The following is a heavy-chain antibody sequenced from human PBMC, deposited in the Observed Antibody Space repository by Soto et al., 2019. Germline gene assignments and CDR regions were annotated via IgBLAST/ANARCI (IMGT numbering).Heavy chain of an antibody. V-gene: IGHV1-18*01. CDR2: ISAYNGNT. CDR1: GYTFTSYG. J-gene: IGHJ4*02. D-gene: IGHD3-22*01. CDR3: ATLPLYYYDSSGPFY. Sequence: QVQLVQSGAEVKKPGASVKVSCKASGYTFTSYGISWVRQAPGQGLEWMGWISAYNGNTNYAQKLQGRVTMTTDTSTSTAYMELRSLRSDDTAVYYSATLPLYYYDSSGPFYWGQGTLVTVSS.